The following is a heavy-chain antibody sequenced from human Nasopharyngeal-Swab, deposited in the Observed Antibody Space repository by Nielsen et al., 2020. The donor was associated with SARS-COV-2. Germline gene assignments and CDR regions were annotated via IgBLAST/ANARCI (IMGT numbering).Heavy chain of an antibody. J-gene: IGHJ4*02. CDR3: AREVNSGSYRDDY. V-gene: IGHV3-74*01. Sequence: GESLKISCAASGFTFSGHWMHWVRQAPGKGLVWVSRINSDGSSTTYAGSVKGRFTISRDNAKDTLYLQMNNLSAEDTAVYFCAREVNSGSYRDDYWGQGTLVTVSS. D-gene: IGHD1-26*01. CDR1: GFTFSGHW. CDR2: INSDGSST.